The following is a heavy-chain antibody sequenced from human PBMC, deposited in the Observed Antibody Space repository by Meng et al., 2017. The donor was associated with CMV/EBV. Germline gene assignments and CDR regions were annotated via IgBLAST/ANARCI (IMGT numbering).Heavy chain of an antibody. V-gene: IGHV5-51*01. J-gene: IGHJ4*02. CDR1: GYSFTSYW. D-gene: IGHD2-2*01. Sequence: GGSLRLSCKGSGYSFTSYWIGWVRQMPGKGLEWMGIIYPVDSDTRYSPSFQGQVTISADKSISTAYLQWSSLKASDTAMYYCARQPVVPAAPPDYWGQGTLVTVSS. CDR2: IYPVDSDT. CDR3: ARQPVVPAAPPDY.